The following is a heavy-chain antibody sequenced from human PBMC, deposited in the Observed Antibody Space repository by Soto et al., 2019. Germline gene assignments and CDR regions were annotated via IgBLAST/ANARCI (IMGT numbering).Heavy chain of an antibody. Sequence: GGSLRLSCAASGFTFSSYAMSWVRQAPGKWLEWVSAISGSGGSTYYADSVKGRFTISRDNSKNTLYLQMNSLRAEDTAVYYCAKQLFDFWSGTTAGGQGTLVTVSS. D-gene: IGHD3-3*01. V-gene: IGHV3-23*01. CDR1: GFTFSSYA. CDR2: ISGSGGST. CDR3: AKQLFDFWSGTTA. J-gene: IGHJ4*02.